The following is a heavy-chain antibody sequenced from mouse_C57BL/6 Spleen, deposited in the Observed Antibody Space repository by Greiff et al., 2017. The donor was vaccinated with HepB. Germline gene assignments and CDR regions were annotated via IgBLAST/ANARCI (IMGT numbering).Heavy chain of an antibody. CDR1: GYTFTSYW. J-gene: IGHJ2*01. V-gene: IGHV1-55*01. Sequence: QVQLKQPGAELVKPGASVKMSCKASGYTFTSYWITWVKQRPGQGLEWIGDIYPGSGSTNSNEKFKSKATLTVYTSSSTAYMQLSSLTSEDSAVYYCARKTYYSNCFDYWGQGTTLTVSS. D-gene: IGHD2-5*01. CDR2: IYPGSGST. CDR3: ARKTYYSNCFDY.